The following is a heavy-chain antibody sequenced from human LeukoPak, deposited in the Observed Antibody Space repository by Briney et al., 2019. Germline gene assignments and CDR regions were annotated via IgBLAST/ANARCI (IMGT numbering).Heavy chain of an antibody. D-gene: IGHD3-10*01. CDR1: GGTFSSYA. Sequence: ASVKVSCKASGGTFSSYAISWVRQAPGQGLEWMGWINPNSGGTNYAQKFQGWVTITRDTSISTAYMEMSRLRSDDTAVYYCARDKRRSDYYGSGSYYPDAFDIWGQGTMVTVSS. J-gene: IGHJ3*02. CDR2: INPNSGGT. V-gene: IGHV1-2*04. CDR3: ARDKRRSDYYGSGSYYPDAFDI.